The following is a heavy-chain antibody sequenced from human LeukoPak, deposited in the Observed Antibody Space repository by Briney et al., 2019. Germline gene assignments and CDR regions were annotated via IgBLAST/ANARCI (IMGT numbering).Heavy chain of an antibody. Sequence: SVKVSCKASGGTFSSYAISWVRQAPGQGLEWMGRIIPIFGTANYAQKFQGRVTITTDESTSTAYMELSSLRSDDTAVYYCGGTTHYYYYMDVWGKGTTVTVSS. D-gene: IGHD1-7*01. J-gene: IGHJ6*03. CDR2: IIPIFGTA. CDR3: GGTTHYYYYMDV. CDR1: GGTFSSYA. V-gene: IGHV1-69*05.